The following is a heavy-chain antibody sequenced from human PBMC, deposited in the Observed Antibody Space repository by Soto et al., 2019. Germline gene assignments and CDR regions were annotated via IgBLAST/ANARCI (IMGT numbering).Heavy chain of an antibody. J-gene: IGHJ6*02. V-gene: IGHV4-59*08. D-gene: IGHD3-10*01. CDR2: IMYSGYS. CDR1: GDSLTNYY. Sequence: QVQLQESGPGLVKPSETLSLTCTVSGDSLTNYYCSWFRQPPGKGLEWIGYIMYSGYSAYNLSLKRRVPMSMDTSKTKFSLMLESVTATDTAVYYCARHGFGPLHGLVDVWGQGTTVIVSS. CDR3: ARHGFGPLHGLVDV.